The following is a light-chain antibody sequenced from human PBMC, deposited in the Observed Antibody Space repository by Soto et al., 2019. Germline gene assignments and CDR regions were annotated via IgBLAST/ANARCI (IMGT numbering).Light chain of an antibody. CDR2: GAS. Sequence: DIQMTQSPSSVSASVGDRITITCRASQGIYKWLAWYQQKPGKAPKLLIYGASNLQSGVPPRFSGSGSGTDFTLAISSLQPEDSATYYCLQDINYPWTFGQGTKVDI. V-gene: IGKV1-12*01. CDR3: LQDINYPWT. J-gene: IGKJ1*01. CDR1: QGIYKW.